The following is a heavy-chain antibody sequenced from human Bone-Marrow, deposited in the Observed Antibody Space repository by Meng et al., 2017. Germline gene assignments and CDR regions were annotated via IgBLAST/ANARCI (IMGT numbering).Heavy chain of an antibody. CDR3: ARDEDISAAGKLFGDY. Sequence: HVQLVQSGAEVKKPGASVKVSCKASGYTFPDYWLHWVRRAPGQGLEWMGRINPKSGDTHYAQRFQGRVTMTGDTSISTAYMELSGLRSDDTAMYYCARDEDISAAGKLFGDYWGQGTLVTVFS. J-gene: IGHJ4*02. CDR1: GYTFPDYW. D-gene: IGHD6-13*01. V-gene: IGHV1-2*06. CDR2: INPKSGDT.